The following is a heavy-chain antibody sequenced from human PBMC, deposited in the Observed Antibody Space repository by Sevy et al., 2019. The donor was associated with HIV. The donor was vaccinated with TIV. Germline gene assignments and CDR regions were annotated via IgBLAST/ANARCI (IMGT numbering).Heavy chain of an antibody. D-gene: IGHD2-2*01. CDR3: ARDMRWLGYCSSTSCYDHYYYGMDV. Sequence: GGSLRLSCAASGFTFSSYSMNWVRQAPGKGLEWVSYISSSSSTIYYADSVKGRFTISRDNAKNSLYLQMNSLRDEDTAVYYCARDMRWLGYCSSTSCYDHYYYGMDVWGQGTTVTVSS. V-gene: IGHV3-48*02. CDR1: GFTFSSYS. J-gene: IGHJ6*02. CDR2: ISSSSSTI.